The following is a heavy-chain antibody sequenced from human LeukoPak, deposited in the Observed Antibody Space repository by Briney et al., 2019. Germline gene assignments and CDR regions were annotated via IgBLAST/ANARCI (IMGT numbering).Heavy chain of an antibody. CDR1: GFTFSSYS. V-gene: IGHV3-21*01. J-gene: IGHJ4*02. CDR2: ISSSSYI. Sequence: GGSLRLSCAASGFTFSSYSMNWVRQAPGKGLEWVSSISSSSYIYYADSVKGRFTISRDNAENSLYLQMNSLRAEDTAVYYCARDLELWLNYWGQGTLVTVSS. D-gene: IGHD5-18*01. CDR3: ARDLELWLNY.